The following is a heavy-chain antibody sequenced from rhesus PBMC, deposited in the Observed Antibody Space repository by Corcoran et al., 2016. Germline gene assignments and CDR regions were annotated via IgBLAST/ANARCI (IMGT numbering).Heavy chain of an antibody. CDR1: GSSIGIGYG. Sequence: QVQLQESGPGLVKPSETVSLICAVSGSSIGIGYGWPWIRQPPGRGLEWIGYIVGSSGSTKYNPSLKSRVTISRDTTKNQFSLKLNSVTAADTAVYYCSRGSYSSTYGYFFDYWGQGVLVTVSS. CDR2: IVGSSGST. V-gene: IGHV4-127*01. D-gene: IGHD6-43*01. CDR3: SRGSYSSTYGYFFDY. J-gene: IGHJ4*01.